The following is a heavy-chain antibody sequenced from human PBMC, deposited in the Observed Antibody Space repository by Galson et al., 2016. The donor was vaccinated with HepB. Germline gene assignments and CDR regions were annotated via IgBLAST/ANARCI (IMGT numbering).Heavy chain of an antibody. V-gene: IGHV3-7*01. CDR1: GFTFGSYW. D-gene: IGHD3-22*01. J-gene: IGHJ3*01. CDR3: ARDRDYYDGSSSWCDALDV. CDR2: INQDGTKK. Sequence: SLRLSCAASGFTFGSYWAFWIRQAPGKGLEWVANINQDGTKKNYVDSVTGRFSISRDNAKNSLYLQMNSLSAEDTAVYYCARDRDYYDGSSSWCDALDVWGQGTMVTVSS.